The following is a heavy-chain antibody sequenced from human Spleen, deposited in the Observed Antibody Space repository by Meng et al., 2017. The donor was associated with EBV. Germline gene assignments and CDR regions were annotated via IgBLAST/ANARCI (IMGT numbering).Heavy chain of an antibody. CDR3: ARGPGDYLVLDWFDP. CDR2: INDSGKT. D-gene: IGHD4-17*01. J-gene: IGHJ5*02. V-gene: IGHV4-34*01. CDR1: GGSFSGYY. Sequence: QVALLQWGGGLLKPSDALAPTCGFYGGSFSGYYWSWTRQPPGKGLQWIGEINDSGKTTYHPSLKSRVTMSVDMSTLQFRLNLTSVTAADTAVYYCARGPGDYLVLDWFDPWGQGTLVTVSS.